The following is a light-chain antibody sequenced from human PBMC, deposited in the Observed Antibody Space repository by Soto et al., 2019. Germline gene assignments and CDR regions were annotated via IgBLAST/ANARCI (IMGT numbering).Light chain of an antibody. CDR3: QQYGSSPRT. CDR2: RAS. V-gene: IGKV3-15*01. J-gene: IGKJ1*01. CDR1: QTIYSN. Sequence: EIVMTQSPATLSVSPGERATLSCRASQTIYSNVAWYQQRPGQPPRLLIYRASSRATGIPARFSGSGSGTEFTLTITTLEPEDFAVYYCQQYGSSPRTFGLGTKVDI.